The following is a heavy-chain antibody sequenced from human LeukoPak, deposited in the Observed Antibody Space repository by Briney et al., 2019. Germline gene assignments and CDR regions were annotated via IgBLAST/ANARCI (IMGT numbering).Heavy chain of an antibody. CDR3: ARDGSSGWYSDY. V-gene: IGHV3-20*01. D-gene: IGHD6-19*01. Sequence: GGSLRLSCAASGFSFSLYSMNWVRQAPGKGLEWVAGIYSNGGSAGYADSVKGRFTISRDNAKNSLYLQMNSLSAEDTALYHCARDGSSGWYSDYWGQGTLVTVSS. CDR2: IYSNGGSA. CDR1: GFSFSLYS. J-gene: IGHJ4*02.